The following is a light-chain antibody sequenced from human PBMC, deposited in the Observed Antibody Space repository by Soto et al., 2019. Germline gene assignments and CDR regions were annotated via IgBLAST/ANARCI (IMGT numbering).Light chain of an antibody. CDR1: QSVSSSY. Sequence: EIVLTQSPGTLSLSPGERAALSCRASQSVSSSYLAWYQQKPGQAPRLLIYGASTRATGIPARFSGSGSGTEFTLTISSLQSEDFAVYYCQQRSKLPRTFGGGTKVDIK. V-gene: IGKV3D-20*02. CDR3: QQRSKLPRT. J-gene: IGKJ4*01. CDR2: GAS.